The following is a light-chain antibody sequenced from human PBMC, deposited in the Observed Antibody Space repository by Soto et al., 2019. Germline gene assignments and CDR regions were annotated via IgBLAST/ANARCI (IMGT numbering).Light chain of an antibody. CDR3: QQYGSSPPIT. V-gene: IGKV3-20*01. Sequence: EIVLTQSPGTLSLSPGERATLSCRASQSVSSSYVAWYQQKPGQAPRLLIYGASSRATGIPDRFSGSGSGTDFTLTISRLAPEDFAVYYCQQYGSSPPITFGQGTKLEIK. CDR1: QSVSSSY. CDR2: GAS. J-gene: IGKJ2*01.